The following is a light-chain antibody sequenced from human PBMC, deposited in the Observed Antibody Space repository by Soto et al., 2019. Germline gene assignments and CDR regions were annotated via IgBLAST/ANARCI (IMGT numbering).Light chain of an antibody. V-gene: IGLV2-14*01. Sequence: QSALTQPASVSGSPGQSITISCTGTSSDLGTYKYVSWYQQHPGKAPKLMIYEVSNRPSGVSNRFSGSKSGNTASLTISGLQAEDEADYYCSSSTSSSTLVVFGGGTKVIVL. CDR2: EVS. CDR1: SSDLGTYKY. CDR3: SSSTSSSTLVV. J-gene: IGLJ2*01.